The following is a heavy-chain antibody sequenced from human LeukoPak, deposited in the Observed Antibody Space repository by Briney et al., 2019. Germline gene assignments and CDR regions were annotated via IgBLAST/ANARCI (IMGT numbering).Heavy chain of an antibody. J-gene: IGHJ4*02. CDR3: AKDTVGTFGFFDY. V-gene: IGHV3-9*01. Sequence: GGSLRLSCAASGFTFDDYAMHWVRQAPGKGLEWVSGISWNSGSIGYADSVKGRFTISRDNSKNTLYLQMNSLRAEDTAVYYCAKDTVGTFGFFDYWGQGTLVTVSS. CDR1: GFTFDDYA. D-gene: IGHD1-26*01. CDR2: ISWNSGSI.